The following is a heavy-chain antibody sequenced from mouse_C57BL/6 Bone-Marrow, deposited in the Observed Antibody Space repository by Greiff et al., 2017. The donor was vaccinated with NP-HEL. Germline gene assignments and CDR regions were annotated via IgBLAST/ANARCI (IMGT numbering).Heavy chain of an antibody. Sequence: QVQLHQSGAELVRPGSSVKLSCKASGYTFTSYWMDWVKQRPGQGLEWIGNIYPSDSETHYNQKFKDKATLTVDKSSSTAYMQLSSLTSEDSAVYYCARWGSNYDYWGQGTTLTVSS. CDR2: IYPSDSET. CDR1: GYTFTSYW. CDR3: ARWGSNYDY. D-gene: IGHD2-5*01. V-gene: IGHV1-61*01. J-gene: IGHJ2*01.